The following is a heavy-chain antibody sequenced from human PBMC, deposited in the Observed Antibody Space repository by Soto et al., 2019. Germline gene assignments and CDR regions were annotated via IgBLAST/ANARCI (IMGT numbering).Heavy chain of an antibody. J-gene: IGHJ6*03. D-gene: IGHD6-13*01. CDR2: IIPILGIA. CDR3: ASASEYSSSSGETWNYYYYYYMEV. Sequence: GASVKVSCKASGCTFSSYTISWVRRAPGQGLEWMGRIIPILGIANYAQKFQDRVTITADKSTSTAYMELSSLRSEDTAVYYCASASEYSSSSGETWNYYYYYYMEVWGKGTTVTVSS. CDR1: GCTFSSYT. V-gene: IGHV1-69*02.